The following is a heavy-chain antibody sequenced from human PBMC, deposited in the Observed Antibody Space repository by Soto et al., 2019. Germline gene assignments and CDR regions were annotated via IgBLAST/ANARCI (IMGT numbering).Heavy chain of an antibody. V-gene: IGHV4-34*01. J-gene: IGHJ5*02. CDR1: GGPFIDYF. Sequence: SETLFLTCAVYGGPFIDYFCIFIRQPPGKGLEWIVEINHRGSTNYNPSLKSRVTISVDTSKNQFSLKLSSVTAADTAVYYCARPGGTWYQPYNWFDPWGQGTLVTVS. CDR3: ARPGGTWYQPYNWFDP. D-gene: IGHD2-2*01. CDR2: INHRGST.